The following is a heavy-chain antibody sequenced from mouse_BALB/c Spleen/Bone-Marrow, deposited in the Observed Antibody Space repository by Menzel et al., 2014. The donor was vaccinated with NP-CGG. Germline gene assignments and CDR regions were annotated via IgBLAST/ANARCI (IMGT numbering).Heavy chain of an antibody. CDR1: GFTFSDYY. Sequence: EVQLVESGGGLVKPGGSLKLPCAASGFTFSDYYMYWVRQTPEKRLEWVATISDGGSYTYYPDSVKGRFTISRDNAKNNLYLQMSSLKSEDTAMYYCASSRYYAMDYWGQGTSVTVSS. V-gene: IGHV5-4*02. CDR2: ISDGGSYT. CDR3: ASSRYYAMDY. J-gene: IGHJ4*01. D-gene: IGHD6-1*01.